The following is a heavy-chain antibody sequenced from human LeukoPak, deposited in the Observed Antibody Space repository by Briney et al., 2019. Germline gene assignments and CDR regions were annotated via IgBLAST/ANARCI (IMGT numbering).Heavy chain of an antibody. J-gene: IGHJ4*02. CDR3: ARGSWFGEFDY. Sequence: GGSLRLSCAASGFTFSSYWMSWVRQAPGKGREWVANIKQDGSEKYYVDSVKGRFTISRDNAKNSLYLQMNSLRAEDTAVYYCARGSWFGEFDYWGQGTLVTVSS. V-gene: IGHV3-7*01. CDR1: GFTFSSYW. D-gene: IGHD3-10*01. CDR2: IKQDGSEK.